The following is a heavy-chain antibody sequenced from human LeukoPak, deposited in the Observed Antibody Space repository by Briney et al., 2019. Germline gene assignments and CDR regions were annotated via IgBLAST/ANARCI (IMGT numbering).Heavy chain of an antibody. CDR2: ISESGGFT. V-gene: IGHV3-23*01. J-gene: IGHJ4*02. Sequence: GGSLRLSCAASGFTFSNYGMNWVRQAPGKGLEWVSVISESGGFTYYADSVKGRFTISRDNSKNTLYLQMNSLRAEDTAVYYCAKSKQLDYWGQGTLVTVSS. CDR1: GFTFSNYG. CDR3: AKSKQLDY. D-gene: IGHD4-11*01.